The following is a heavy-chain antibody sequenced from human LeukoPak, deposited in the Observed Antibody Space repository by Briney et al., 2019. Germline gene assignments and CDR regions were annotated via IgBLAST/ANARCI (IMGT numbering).Heavy chain of an antibody. CDR2: IHTDGSST. Sequence: GGSLRLSCVASGFTFSSYWMHWVRQAPGKGLVWVSRIHTDGSSTAYADSVKGRFTISRDNARNTLYLQMNSLRAEDTAVYYCAILNEAAVGSFDYWGQGTLVTVSS. CDR1: GFTFSSYW. CDR3: AILNEAAVGSFDY. J-gene: IGHJ4*02. V-gene: IGHV3-74*01. D-gene: IGHD6-13*01.